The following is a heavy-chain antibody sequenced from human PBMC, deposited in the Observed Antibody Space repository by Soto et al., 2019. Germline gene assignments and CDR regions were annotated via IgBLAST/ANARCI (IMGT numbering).Heavy chain of an antibody. D-gene: IGHD6-13*01. Sequence: QVQLVESGGGVVQPGRSLRLSCAASGFTFSSYAMHWVRQAPGTGLEWVAVISYDGSNKYYADSVKGRFTISRDNSKNTPYRQRNSLSDEDTAMYYCAREVGSIWSFSGAWFDPWGQGTLVTVSS. CDR1: GFTFSSYA. CDR3: AREVGSIWSFSGAWFDP. CDR2: ISYDGSNK. V-gene: IGHV3-30-3*01. J-gene: IGHJ5*02.